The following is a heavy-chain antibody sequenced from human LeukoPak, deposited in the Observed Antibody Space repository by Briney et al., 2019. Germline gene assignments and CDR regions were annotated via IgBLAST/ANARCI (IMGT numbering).Heavy chain of an antibody. CDR1: GYTFTSDD. V-gene: IGHV1-8*01. Sequence: ASVKVSCKASGYTFTSDDINWVRQATGQGLEWMGWMNPNSGNTGYAQKFQGRVTMTRNTSISTAYMELSSLRSEDTAVYYCARGFLSRWLQMSYYFQHWGQGTLVTVSS. CDR2: MNPNSGNT. CDR3: ARGFLSRWLQMSYYFQH. J-gene: IGHJ1*01. D-gene: IGHD5-24*01.